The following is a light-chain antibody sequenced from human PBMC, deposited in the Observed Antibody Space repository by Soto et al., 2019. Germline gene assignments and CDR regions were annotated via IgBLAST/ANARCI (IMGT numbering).Light chain of an antibody. CDR2: DVT. J-gene: IGLJ1*01. CDR1: STDVGGYNY. Sequence: QSALTQPASVSGSPGQSITISCTGTSTDVGGYNYVSWYQQHPGKAPKLMIYDVTNRPSGVSNRFSGSKSGNTASLTISGLLADDEADYYCSSYRSSSTLGVFGTGTKVTVL. CDR3: SSYRSSSTLGV. V-gene: IGLV2-14*03.